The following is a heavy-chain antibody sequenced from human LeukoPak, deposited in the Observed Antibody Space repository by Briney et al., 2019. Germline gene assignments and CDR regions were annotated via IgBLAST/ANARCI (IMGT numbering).Heavy chain of an antibody. CDR1: GFTFSSYW. Sequence: GGSLRLSCAASGFTFSSYWMSWVRQAPGKGLEWVANIKQDGSEKYYVDSVKGRFTISRDNAKNSLYLQMNSLRAEDTAVYYYARDGELITMVRGAADYWGQGTLVTVSS. J-gene: IGHJ4*02. CDR3: ARDGELITMVRGAADY. D-gene: IGHD3-10*01. CDR2: IKQDGSEK. V-gene: IGHV3-7*01.